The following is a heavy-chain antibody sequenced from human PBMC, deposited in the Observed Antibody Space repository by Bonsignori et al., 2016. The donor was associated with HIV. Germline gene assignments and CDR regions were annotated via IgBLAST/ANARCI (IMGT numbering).Heavy chain of an antibody. Sequence: QVQLQEWGAGLLKPSETLSLTCAVYGGSFSGYYWSWVRQSPGKGLEWIGEINDSGSTNYNPSLKSRVTISVDASKKQFSLRLSSVTAADTAVYYCARLNMRQIVRDWFDTWGQGILVTVSS. CDR3: ARLNMRQIVRDWFDT. CDR2: INDSGST. V-gene: IGHV4-34*01. J-gene: IGHJ5*02. D-gene: IGHD2/OR15-2a*01. CDR1: GGSFSGYY.